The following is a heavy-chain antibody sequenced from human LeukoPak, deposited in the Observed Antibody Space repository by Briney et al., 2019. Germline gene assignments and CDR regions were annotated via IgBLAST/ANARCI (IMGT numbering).Heavy chain of an antibody. CDR1: GYSISSGYY. V-gene: IGHV4-38-2*02. Sequence: SETLSLTCTVSGYSISSGYYWGWIRQPPGKGLEWIGSIYHSGSTYYNPSLKSRVTISVDTSKNQFSLKLSSVTAAYTAVYYCARVPLGSTSLAWFDPWGQGTLVTVSS. J-gene: IGHJ5*02. D-gene: IGHD2-2*01. CDR2: IYHSGST. CDR3: ARVPLGSTSLAWFDP.